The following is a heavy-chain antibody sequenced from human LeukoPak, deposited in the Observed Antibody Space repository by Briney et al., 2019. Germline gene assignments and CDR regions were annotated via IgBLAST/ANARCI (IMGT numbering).Heavy chain of an antibody. Sequence: SETLSLTCAVSGGSINSSNWWSWVRQPPGKGLEWIGEIFHSATTNYNPSLKSRVTISADKSKNHFSLKLSSVTAADTAVYYCARAPYYDSSGYHSAYFEYWGQGTLVTVSS. J-gene: IGHJ4*02. CDR3: ARAPYYDSSGYHSAYFEY. CDR2: IFHSATT. V-gene: IGHV4-4*02. D-gene: IGHD3-22*01. CDR1: GGSINSSNW.